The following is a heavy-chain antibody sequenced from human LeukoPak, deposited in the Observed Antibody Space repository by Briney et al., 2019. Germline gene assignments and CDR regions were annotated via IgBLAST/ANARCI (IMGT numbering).Heavy chain of an antibody. CDR3: ARDRVVVPAAIDY. CDR1: GGTFSSYA. D-gene: IGHD2-2*01. V-gene: IGHV1-69*04. J-gene: IGHJ4*02. Sequence: SVKVSCKASGGTFSSYAISWVRQAPGQGLEWMGRIIPILGIANYAQKFQGRVTITADKSTSTAYMELSSLRSEDTAVYYCARDRVVVPAAIDYWGQGTLVTVSS. CDR2: IIPILGIA.